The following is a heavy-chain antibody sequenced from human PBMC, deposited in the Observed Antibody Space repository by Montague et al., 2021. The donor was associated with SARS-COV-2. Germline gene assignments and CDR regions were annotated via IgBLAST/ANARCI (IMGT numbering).Heavy chain of an antibody. CDR1: GYTFTGYY. D-gene: IGHD2-15*01. J-gene: IGHJ4*02. V-gene: IGHV1-2*02. CDR3: ARGIGYSQFDC. CDR2: INPNSGDT. Sequence: SVKVSCKASGYTFTGYYMHWVRQAPGQGLEWMGWINPNSGDTNYXQKFQGRVTMTRDTSISTAYMDLSRLRSDDTAVYHCARGIGYSQFDCWGQGTPVTVSS.